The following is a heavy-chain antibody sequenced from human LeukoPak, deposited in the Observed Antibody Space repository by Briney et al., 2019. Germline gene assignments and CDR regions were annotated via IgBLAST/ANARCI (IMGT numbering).Heavy chain of an antibody. D-gene: IGHD2-21*02. CDR3: TTRVRYCGGDCYPLDY. J-gene: IGHJ4*02. V-gene: IGHV3-15*01. CDR1: GFTFSNAW. Sequence: PGGSLRLSCAASGFTFSNAWMNWVRQTPGKGLEWVGRIKSKTDGGTTDYAAPVKGRFTISRDDSQNTLYLQMNSLKTEDTALYYCTTRVRYCGGDCYPLDYWGQGTLVTVSS. CDR2: IKSKTDGGTT.